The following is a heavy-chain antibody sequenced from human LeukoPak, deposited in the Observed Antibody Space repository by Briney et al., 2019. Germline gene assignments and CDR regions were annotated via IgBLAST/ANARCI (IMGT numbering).Heavy chain of an antibody. CDR3: SRWSFENDAFDI. Sequence: PGGSLRLSCSASGFTFSSYAMHWVRPAPGKGLEYVSAISNNGGSTYYADSVKGRFTISRDNSKNTLYLQMSSLRAEDTAVYYCSRWSFENDAFDIWGQGTMVTVSS. D-gene: IGHD4-23*01. J-gene: IGHJ3*02. CDR1: GFTFSSYA. CDR2: ISNNGGST. V-gene: IGHV3-64D*06.